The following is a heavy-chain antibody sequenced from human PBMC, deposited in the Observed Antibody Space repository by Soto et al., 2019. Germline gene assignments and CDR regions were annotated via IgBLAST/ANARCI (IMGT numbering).Heavy chain of an antibody. J-gene: IGHJ5*02. CDR1: GFSFSSYA. V-gene: IGHV3-30-3*01. CDR2: ISHDGINK. D-gene: IGHD4-17*01. CDR3: ARVYGDYPRPSNWFDP. Sequence: PGGSLRLSCTASGFSFSSYAMYWFRQPPGKGLEWVAVISHDGINKHYADSVKGRVTVSRDNSNHSLDLQLNSLRGEDTAMYYCARVYGDYPRPSNWFDPWGQGTLVTVSS.